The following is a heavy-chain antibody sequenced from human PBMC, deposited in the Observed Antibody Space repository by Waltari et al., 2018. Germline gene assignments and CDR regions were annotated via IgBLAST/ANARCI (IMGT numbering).Heavy chain of an antibody. CDR1: GFTFSRSW. J-gene: IGHJ4*02. D-gene: IGHD6-13*01. Sequence: EVQLVESGGGLVQPGGSLRLSCAASGFTFSRSWIRWVRPAPGKGLEWVANIKQDGSEKYYVDSVKGRFTISRDNAKNSLYLQMNSLRAEDTAVYYCARWSIAAAGLSDYWGQGTLVTVSS. V-gene: IGHV3-7*01. CDR3: ARWSIAAAGLSDY. CDR2: IKQDGSEK.